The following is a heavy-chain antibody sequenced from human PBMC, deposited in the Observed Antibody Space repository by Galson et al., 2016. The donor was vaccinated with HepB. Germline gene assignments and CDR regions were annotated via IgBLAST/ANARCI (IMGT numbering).Heavy chain of an antibody. Sequence: SLRLSCAASGFTSSDFWIHWVRQVPGKGLVWVSRIDSDGLNTNYADSVKGRFTISRDNAKNTVYLQTNSLRVEDTAVYYCARDINWVSFDFWGQGTLVTVSP. D-gene: IGHD7-27*01. CDR2: IDSDGLNT. J-gene: IGHJ4*02. CDR3: ARDINWVSFDF. CDR1: GFTSSDFW. V-gene: IGHV3-74*01.